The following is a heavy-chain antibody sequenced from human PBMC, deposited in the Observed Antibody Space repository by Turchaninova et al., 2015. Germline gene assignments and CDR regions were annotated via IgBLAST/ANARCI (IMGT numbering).Heavy chain of an antibody. D-gene: IGHD3-22*01. CDR2: VYQSGST. J-gene: IGHJ3*02. CDR1: GSSISRGYS. V-gene: IGHV4-38-2*01. CDR3: ATYLNGPMIDAFDI. Sequence: QVQLQEAGPGLVKPSATLSHTCAVAGSSISRGYSWVWTGQPPGKGLGWSGSVYQSGSTYYNPSLKGRVTSSVGASKKQFSLKLSAVTAADTAVYYCATYLNGPMIDAFDIWGQGTMVTVSS.